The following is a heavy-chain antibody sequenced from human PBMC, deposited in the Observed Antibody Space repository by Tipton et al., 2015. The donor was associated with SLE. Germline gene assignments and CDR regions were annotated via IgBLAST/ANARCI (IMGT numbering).Heavy chain of an antibody. J-gene: IGHJ4*02. CDR3: AKVGYAYGLGEFDY. CDR2: IYYSGST. Sequence: TLSLTCTVSGGSFSSHYWSWIRQPPGKGLEWIGYIYYSGSTNYNPSLKSRVTISVDTSKNQFSLKLSSVTAADTAVYFCAKVGYAYGLGEFDYWGQGTLVTVSS. V-gene: IGHV4-59*11. D-gene: IGHD3-10*01. CDR1: GGSFSSHY.